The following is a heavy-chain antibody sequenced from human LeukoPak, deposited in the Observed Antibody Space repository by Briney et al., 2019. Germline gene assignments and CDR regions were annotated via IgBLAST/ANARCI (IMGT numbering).Heavy chain of an antibody. D-gene: IGHD6-6*01. J-gene: IGHJ4*02. CDR2: ISYDGSNK. Sequence: GRSLRLSCAASGFTFSSYAMHWVRLAPGKGLEWVAVISYDGSNKYYADSVKGRFTISRDNSKNTLYLQMNSLRAEDTAVYYCARGLYSSSSGADYWGQGTLVTVSS. CDR1: GFTFSSYA. CDR3: ARGLYSSSSGADY. V-gene: IGHV3-30-3*01.